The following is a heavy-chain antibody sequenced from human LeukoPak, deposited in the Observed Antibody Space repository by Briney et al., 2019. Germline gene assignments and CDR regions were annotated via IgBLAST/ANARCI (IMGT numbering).Heavy chain of an antibody. D-gene: IGHD4-17*01. V-gene: IGHV3-33*01. CDR3: ARRDYGDYPDAFDI. J-gene: IGHJ3*02. CDR1: GFTFSSYG. Sequence: GGSLRLSCAASGFTFSSYGMHWVRQAPGKGLEWVAVIWYDGSNKYYADSVKGRFTISRDNAKNSLYLQMNSLRAEDTAVYYCARRDYGDYPDAFDIWGQGTMVTVSS. CDR2: IWYDGSNK.